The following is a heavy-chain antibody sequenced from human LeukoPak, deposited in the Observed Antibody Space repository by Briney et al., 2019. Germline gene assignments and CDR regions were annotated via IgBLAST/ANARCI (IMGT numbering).Heavy chain of an antibody. J-gene: IGHJ3*02. CDR2: FYYSGST. Sequence: PSETLSLTCTVSGGSISGYYWSWLRQPPGRGLEWIGYFYYSGSTNYNPSLKGPVTISVDTSKNQFSLKLSSVTAADTAVYYCARGWNYDFWSGLPGGDAFDIWGQGTMVTVSS. CDR1: GGSISGYY. V-gene: IGHV4-59*12. CDR3: ARGWNYDFWSGLPGGDAFDI. D-gene: IGHD3-3*01.